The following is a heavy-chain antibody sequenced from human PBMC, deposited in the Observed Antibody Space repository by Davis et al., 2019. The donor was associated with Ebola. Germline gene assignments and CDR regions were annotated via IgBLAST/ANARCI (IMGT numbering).Heavy chain of an antibody. CDR2: IYSGGST. Sequence: PAGSLSLSCAVSGFTFTSYALSWVLQAPGNGLEWVSVIYSGGSTYYADSVKGRFTISRDNSKNTLYLQMNSLRAEDTAVYYCARGERDCTNGICQGYYYYGMDVWGQGTTVTVSS. J-gene: IGHJ6*02. CDR3: ARGERDCTNGICQGYYYYGMDV. V-gene: IGHV3-66*01. D-gene: IGHD2-8*01. CDR1: GFTFTSYA.